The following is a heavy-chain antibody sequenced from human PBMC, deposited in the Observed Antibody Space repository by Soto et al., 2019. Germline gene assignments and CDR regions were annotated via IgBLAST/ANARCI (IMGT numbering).Heavy chain of an antibody. V-gene: IGHV3-15*07. CDR3: TTDVWTSRALDF. CDR1: GFILNNAW. CDR2: IKGKPDGGTT. J-gene: IGHJ4*02. D-gene: IGHD2-2*01. Sequence: GGSLRLSCTASGFILNNAWMNWVRQAPGKGLEWVGRIKGKPDGGTTDYIAPVKGRFTISRDDSRNTVYLQMNSLKTEDTAMYYCTTDVWTSRALDFWGQGTLVTVSS.